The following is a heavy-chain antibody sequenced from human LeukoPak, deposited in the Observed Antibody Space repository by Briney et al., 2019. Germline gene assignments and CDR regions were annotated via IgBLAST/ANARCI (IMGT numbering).Heavy chain of an antibody. V-gene: IGHV3-30-3*01. CDR1: GFTFSSYA. CDR3: ARDGDYGDYPPTITRTFDY. Sequence: GGSLRLSCAASGFTFSSYAMHWVRQAPGKGLEWVAVISYDGSNKYYADSVKGRFTISRDNSKNTLYLQMNSLRAEDTAVYYCARDGDYGDYPPTITRTFDYWGQGTLVTVSS. CDR2: ISYDGSNK. D-gene: IGHD4-17*01. J-gene: IGHJ4*02.